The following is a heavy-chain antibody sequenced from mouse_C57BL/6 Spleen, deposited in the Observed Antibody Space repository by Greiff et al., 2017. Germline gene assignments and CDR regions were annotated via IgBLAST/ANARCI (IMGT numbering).Heavy chain of an antibody. CDR2: INPTYGTT. Sequence: VQLQQSGPELVKPGASVKISCKASGYSFPDYNMNWVKQSNGKSLEWIGVINPTYGTTSYNQKFKGKATLTVDQSSSTAYMQLNSLTSEDSAVYYCAPGGYYYGSKSSVDYWGQGTTLTVSS. V-gene: IGHV1-39*01. CDR1: GYSFPDYN. J-gene: IGHJ2*01. CDR3: APGGYYYGSKSSVDY. D-gene: IGHD1-1*01.